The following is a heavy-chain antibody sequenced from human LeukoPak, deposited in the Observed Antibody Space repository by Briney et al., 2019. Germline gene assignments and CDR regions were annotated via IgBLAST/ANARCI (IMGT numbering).Heavy chain of an antibody. J-gene: IGHJ2*01. CDR3: AKEGDTALVTGYFDL. CDR1: GGTFGSYV. Sequence: SVKVSCKASGGTFGSYVISWVRQAPGQGLEWLGGIIPIFGTAHYAQKFQGRLTITADESTSTVYMEMSSLRSEDTAMYYCAKEGDTALVTGYFDLWGRGTLVTVSA. D-gene: IGHD5-18*01. V-gene: IGHV1-69*01. CDR2: IIPIFGTA.